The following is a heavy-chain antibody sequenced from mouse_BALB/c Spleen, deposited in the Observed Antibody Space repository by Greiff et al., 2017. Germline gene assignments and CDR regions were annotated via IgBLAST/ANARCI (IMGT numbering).Heavy chain of an antibody. Sequence: VQLQQSGAELAKPGASVKMSCKASGYTFTSYWMHWVKQRPGQGLEWIGYINPSTGYTEYNQKFKDKATLTADKSSSTAYMQLSSLTSEDSAVYYYARKPGGYYAMDYWGQGTSVTVSS. CDR1: GYTFTSYW. V-gene: IGHV1-7*01. CDR3: ARKPGGYYAMDY. CDR2: INPSTGYT. J-gene: IGHJ4*01.